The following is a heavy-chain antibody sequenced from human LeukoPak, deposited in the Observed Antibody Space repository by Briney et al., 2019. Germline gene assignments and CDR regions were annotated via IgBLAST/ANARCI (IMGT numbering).Heavy chain of an antibody. V-gene: IGHV4-34*01. CDR3: ATMENDSSGYMVDY. CDR2: INHSGST. Sequence: PSETLSLTCAVYGGSFSGYYWSWIRQPPGNGLEWIGEINHSGSTNYNPSLKSRVTISVDTSKNQFSLKLSSVTAADTAVYYCATMENDSSGYMVDYWGQGTLVTVSS. J-gene: IGHJ4*02. D-gene: IGHD3-22*01. CDR1: GGSFSGYY.